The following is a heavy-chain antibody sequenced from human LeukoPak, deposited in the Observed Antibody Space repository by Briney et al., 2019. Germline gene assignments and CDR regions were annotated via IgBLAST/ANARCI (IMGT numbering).Heavy chain of an antibody. D-gene: IGHD5-12*01. J-gene: IGHJ5*02. CDR3: ARVVATIFAWFDP. V-gene: IGHV1-2*02. CDR1: GYTFTGYY. Sequence: ASVKVSCKASGYTFTGYYMHWVRQAPGQGLVWMGWINPNSGGTNYAQKFQGRVTMTRDTSISTAYMELSRLRSDDTAVYYCARVVATIFAWFDPWGQGTLVTVSS. CDR2: INPNSGGT.